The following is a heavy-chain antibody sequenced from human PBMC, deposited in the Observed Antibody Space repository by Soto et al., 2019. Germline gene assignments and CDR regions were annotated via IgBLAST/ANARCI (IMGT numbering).Heavy chain of an antibody. J-gene: IGHJ5*01. V-gene: IGHV3-48*03. D-gene: IGHD6-19*01. CDR2: ISSSGSTI. CDR3: ARESSGWFFNWFDS. Sequence: PGGSLRLSCAASGFTFRSYAMNWARQAPGKGLEWVSYISSSGSTIYYADSVKGRFTISRDNAKNSLYLQMNSLRAEDMAVYYCARESSGWFFNWFDSWGQGTLVTVSS. CDR1: GFTFRSYA.